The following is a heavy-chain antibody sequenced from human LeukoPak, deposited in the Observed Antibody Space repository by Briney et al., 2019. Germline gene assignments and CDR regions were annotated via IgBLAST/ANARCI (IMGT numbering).Heavy chain of an antibody. D-gene: IGHD6-6*01. Sequence: SETLSLTCTVSGGSISSSSYYWSWIRQPAGKGLEWIGRIYTSGSTNYNPSLKSRVTMSVDTSKNQFSLKLSSVTAADTAVYYCARDSKYSSSPGWFDPWGQGTLVTVSS. J-gene: IGHJ5*02. V-gene: IGHV4-61*02. CDR3: ARDSKYSSSPGWFDP. CDR1: GGSISSSSYY. CDR2: IYTSGST.